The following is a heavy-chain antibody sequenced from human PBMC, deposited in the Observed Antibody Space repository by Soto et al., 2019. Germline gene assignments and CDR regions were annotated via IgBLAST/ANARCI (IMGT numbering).Heavy chain of an antibody. D-gene: IGHD3-10*01. CDR1: GFTFTNSA. J-gene: IGHJ6*02. CDR2: IVVGSGNT. CDR3: AAGYYYYYYYYGMDV. V-gene: IGHV1-58*01. Sequence: SCKASGFTFTNSAVQWVRQARGQRLEWIGWIVVGSGNTNYAQKFQERVTITRDMSTTTAYMELSSLRSEDTAVYYCAAGYYYYYYYYGMDVWGQGTTVTVSS.